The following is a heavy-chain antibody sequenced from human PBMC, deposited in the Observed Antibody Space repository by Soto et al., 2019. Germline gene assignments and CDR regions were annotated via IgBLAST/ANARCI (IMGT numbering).Heavy chain of an antibody. J-gene: IGHJ3*02. Sequence: EVQLVESGGGVAKPGGSLRLSCEAYGFSFTDVWMTWVRQAPGKGLEWVGRIKRKMDGETTEYAAPVKGRYSVSRDDLKNTLFLQMNILKSEDTAVYYCAVEAQCSIVDGPGVFDIWGQGIMVTVSS. CDR2: IKRKMDGETT. CDR1: GFSFTDVW. D-gene: IGHD2-2*01. CDR3: AVEAQCSIVDGPGVFDI. V-gene: IGHV3-15*01.